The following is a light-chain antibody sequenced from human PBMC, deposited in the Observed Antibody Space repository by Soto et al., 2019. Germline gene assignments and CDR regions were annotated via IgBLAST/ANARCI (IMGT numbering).Light chain of an antibody. CDR2: EVN. CDR3: SSYTGSRTVV. V-gene: IGLV2-18*02. J-gene: IGLJ2*01. Sequence: QSALTQPPSVSGSPGQSVTISCTGTVSDLGSYDRVSWYQQPPGTAPKLIIYEVNHRPSGVPDRFSGSKSGNTASLTISGLRAEDEADYYCSSYTGSRTVVFGGGTKVTVL. CDR1: VSDLGSYDR.